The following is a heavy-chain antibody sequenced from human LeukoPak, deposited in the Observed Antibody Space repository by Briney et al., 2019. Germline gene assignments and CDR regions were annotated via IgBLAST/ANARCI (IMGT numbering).Heavy chain of an antibody. V-gene: IGHV4-39*01. CDR1: GGSISSSSYY. CDR3: ARGTTVVTPGEDFRAFDI. CDR2: IYYSGST. Sequence: PSETLSLTCTVSGGSISSSSYYWGWIRQPPGKGLEWIGSIYYSGSTYYNPSLKSRVTISVDTSKNQFSLKLSSVTAADTAVYYCARGTTVVTPGEDFRAFDIWGQGTMVTVSS. D-gene: IGHD4-23*01. J-gene: IGHJ3*02.